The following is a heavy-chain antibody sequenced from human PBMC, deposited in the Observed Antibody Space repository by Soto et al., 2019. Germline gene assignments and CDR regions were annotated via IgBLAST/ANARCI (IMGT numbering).Heavy chain of an antibody. V-gene: IGHV3-30*18. CDR1: GFTFSSYG. CDR2: ISYDGNTQ. CDR3: EKGYQRGKMGFDY. J-gene: IGHJ4*02. D-gene: IGHD2-2*01. Sequence: GGSLRLSCAASGFTFSSYGIHWVRQAPGKGLEWVTVISYDGNTQYYADTVKGRFTISRDNSKNTLYLQMNSLRAEDTGVYYREKGYQRGKMGFDYWGQGTLVTVSS.